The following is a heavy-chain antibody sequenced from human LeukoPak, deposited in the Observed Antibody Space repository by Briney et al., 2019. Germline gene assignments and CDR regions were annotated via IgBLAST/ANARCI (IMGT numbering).Heavy chain of an antibody. CDR2: IYYSGST. D-gene: IGHD1-7*01. J-gene: IGHJ4*02. CDR3: AISETGTTGGDFDY. V-gene: IGHV4-59*08. Sequence: PXKGLEWIGYIYYSGSTNYNPSLKSRVTISVDTSKNQFSLKLSSVTAADTAVYYCAISETGTTGGDFDYWGQGTLVTVSS.